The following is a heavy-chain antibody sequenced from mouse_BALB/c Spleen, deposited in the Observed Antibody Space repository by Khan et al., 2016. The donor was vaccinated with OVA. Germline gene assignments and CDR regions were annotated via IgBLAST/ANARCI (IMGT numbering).Heavy chain of an antibody. Sequence: VQLQQSGAEQAKPGASVKMSCKTSGYTFSSYWMHWVKQRPGQGLEWIGYINPTSGYTEYNEKLKDKATLFADKSSSTASMQLTSLTSEESAVYYSARDRIDYWGQGTTRTVSS. CDR1: GYTFSSYW. J-gene: IGHJ2*01. V-gene: IGHV1-7*01. CDR2: INPTSGYT. CDR3: ARDRIDY.